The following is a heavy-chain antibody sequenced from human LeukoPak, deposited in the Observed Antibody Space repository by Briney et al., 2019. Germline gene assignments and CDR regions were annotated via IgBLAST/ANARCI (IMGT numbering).Heavy chain of an antibody. CDR3: ARDDSYYYDSSGYNFDY. J-gene: IGHJ4*02. CDR2: IYYSGST. Sequence: SETLSLTCTVSGGSISSYYWSWIRQPPGKGLEWIGYIYYSGSTNYNPSLKSRVTIPVDTSKNQFSLKLSSVTAADTAVYYCARDDSYYYDSSGYNFDYWGQGTLVTVSS. D-gene: IGHD3-22*01. CDR1: GGSISSYY. V-gene: IGHV4-59*01.